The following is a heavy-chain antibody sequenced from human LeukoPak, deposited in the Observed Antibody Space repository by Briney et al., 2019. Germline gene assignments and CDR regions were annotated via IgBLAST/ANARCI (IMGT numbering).Heavy chain of an antibody. V-gene: IGHV4-34*01. J-gene: IGHJ1*01. D-gene: IGHD5-18*01. CDR3: ARGGPWIQLWLSH. Sequence: PSGTLSLTCVVYGGSFSGYYWSWIRQPPGKGLEWIGEINHSGSTNYNPSLKSRVTISVDTSKNQFSLKLSSVTAADTAVYYCARGGPWIQLWLSHRGQGTLVTVSS. CDR1: GGSFSGYY. CDR2: INHSGST.